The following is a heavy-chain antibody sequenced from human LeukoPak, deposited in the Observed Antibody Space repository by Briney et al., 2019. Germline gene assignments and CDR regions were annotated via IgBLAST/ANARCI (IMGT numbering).Heavy chain of an antibody. Sequence: PGGSLRLSCAASGFTFSSYAMSWVRQAPGKGLEWVSAISGSGGSTYYADSVKGRFTISRDNSKNTLYLQMNSLRAEDTAVYYCAKGYGSGIKFPPYYFDYWGQGTLVTVSS. J-gene: IGHJ4*02. CDR1: GFTFSSYA. CDR3: AKGYGSGIKFPPYYFDY. CDR2: ISGSGGST. V-gene: IGHV3-23*01. D-gene: IGHD3-10*01.